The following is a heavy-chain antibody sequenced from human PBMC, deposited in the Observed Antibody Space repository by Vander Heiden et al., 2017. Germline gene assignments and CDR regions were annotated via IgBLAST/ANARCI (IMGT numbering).Heavy chain of an antibody. CDR1: GLALSGEA. CDR2: ISGSGGST. D-gene: IGHD1-26*01. J-gene: IGHJ4*02. CDR3: AKGVGATGY. V-gene: IGHV3-23*01. Sequence: EVQLLEAGGGLVQPGGSLRLPCAAFGLALSGEARVGGGQAPGKGREWVSAISGSGGSTYYADSVKGRFTIARGNSKNTLYLQMNSLRAEDTAVYYWAKGVGATGYWGQGTLVTVSS.